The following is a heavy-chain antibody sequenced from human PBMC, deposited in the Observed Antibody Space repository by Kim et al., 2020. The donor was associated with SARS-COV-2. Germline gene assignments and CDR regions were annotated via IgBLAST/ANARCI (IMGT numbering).Heavy chain of an antibody. D-gene: IGHD3-10*01. J-gene: IGHJ4*02. CDR1: GFTMSYG. CDR2: ISGRGDTT. CDR3: AKARLGRAVTGWGSELDS. Sequence: GGSLRLSCAASGFTMSYGMAWVRRAPGKGLEWVSAISGRGDTTYYADSVKGRFSISSENSKTTKIYLQMNNLRVEDTALYFCAKARLGRAVTGWGSELDSWGQGTLVTVSS. V-gene: IGHV3-23*01.